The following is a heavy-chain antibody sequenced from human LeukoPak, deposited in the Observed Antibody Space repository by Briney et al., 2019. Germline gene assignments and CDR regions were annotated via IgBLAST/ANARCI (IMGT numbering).Heavy chain of an antibody. Sequence: GGSLRLSCAASGFTFSSYSMNWVRQAPGKGLEWVSSISSSSSYIYYADSVRGRFTISRDNAKNSLYLQMNSLRAEDTAVYYCARDRSVNYGDYVHWGQGTLVTVSS. CDR3: ARDRSVNYGDYVH. D-gene: IGHD4-17*01. CDR2: ISSSSSYI. J-gene: IGHJ4*02. CDR1: GFTFSSYS. V-gene: IGHV3-21*01.